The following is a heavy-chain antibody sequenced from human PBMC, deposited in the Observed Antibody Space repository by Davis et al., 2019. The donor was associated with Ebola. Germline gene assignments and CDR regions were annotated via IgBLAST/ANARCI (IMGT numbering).Heavy chain of an antibody. D-gene: IGHD2-2*01. CDR3: ARGNCSSTSCYVPFDY. CDR2: INHSGST. V-gene: IGHV4-34*01. J-gene: IGHJ4*02. CDR1: GGSFSGYY. Sequence: PSETLSLTCAVYGGSFSGYYWSWIRQPPGKGLEWIGEINHSGSTNYNPSLKSRVTISVDRSKNQFSLKLSSVTAADTAVYYCARGNCSSTSCYVPFDYWGQGTLVTVSS.